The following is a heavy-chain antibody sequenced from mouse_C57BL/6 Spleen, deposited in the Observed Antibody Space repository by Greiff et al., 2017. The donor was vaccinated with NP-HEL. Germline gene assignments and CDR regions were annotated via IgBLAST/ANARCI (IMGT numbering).Heavy chain of an antibody. CDR3: ARGRVPRSLWYFEV. CDR2: INPNNGGT. D-gene: IGHD5-1*01. Sequence: EVQLQQSGPELVKPGASVKIPCKASGYTFTDYNMDWVKQSHGKSLEWIGDINPNNGGTIYNQKFKGKATLTVDKSSSTAYLELRSLTSEDTAVXYCARGRVPRSLWYFEVWGTGTTVSAAS. CDR1: GYTFTDYN. J-gene: IGHJ1*03. V-gene: IGHV1-18*01.